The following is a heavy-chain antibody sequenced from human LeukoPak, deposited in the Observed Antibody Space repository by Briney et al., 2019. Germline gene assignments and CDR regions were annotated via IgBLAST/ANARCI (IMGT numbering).Heavy chain of an antibody. CDR1: GFTFSSYG. J-gene: IGHJ4*02. Sequence: PGGSLRLSCAASGFTFSSYGMHWVRQAPGKGLEWVAVISYDGRNKYYADSVKGRFTISRDNSQNTLSLQMNSLRAEDTAVYYCVKDGDDSGWNYFDYWGQGTLVTVSS. CDR3: VKDGDDSGWNYFDY. D-gene: IGHD6-19*01. CDR2: ISYDGRNK. V-gene: IGHV3-30*18.